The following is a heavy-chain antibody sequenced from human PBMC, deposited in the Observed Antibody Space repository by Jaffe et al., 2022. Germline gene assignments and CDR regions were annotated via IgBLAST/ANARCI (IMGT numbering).Heavy chain of an antibody. CDR2: ISAYNGNT. J-gene: IGHJ5*02. CDR1: GYTFTSYG. D-gene: IGHD4-17*01. CDR3: ARDPASPTYGDYADPLNWFDP. V-gene: IGHV1-18*01. Sequence: QVQLVQSGAEVKKPGASVKVSCKASGYTFTSYGISWVRQAPGQGLEWMGWISAYNGNTNYAQKLQGRVTMTTDTSTSTAYMELRSLRSDDTAVYYCARDPASPTYGDYADPLNWFDPWGQGTLVTVSS.